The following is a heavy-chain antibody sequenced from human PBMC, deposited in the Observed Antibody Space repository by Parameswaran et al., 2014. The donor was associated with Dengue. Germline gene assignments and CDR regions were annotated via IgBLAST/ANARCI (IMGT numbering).Heavy chain of an antibody. D-gene: IGHD2-21*02. Sequence: SWVRQAPGQGLEWMGWISAYNGNTNYAQKLQGRVTMTTDTSTSTAYMELRSLRSDDTAVYYCARDLIGFTYCGGDCYSVSEAFDIWGQGTMVTVSS. CDR2: ISAYNGNT. CDR3: ARDLIGFTYCGGDCYSVSEAFDI. V-gene: IGHV1-18*01. J-gene: IGHJ3*02.